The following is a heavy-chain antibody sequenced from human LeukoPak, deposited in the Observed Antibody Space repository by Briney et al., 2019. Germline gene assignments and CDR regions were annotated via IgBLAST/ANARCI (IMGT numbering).Heavy chain of an antibody. CDR3: ANGRGQWLPFDY. CDR2: ISYDGSNK. V-gene: IGHV3-30*18. Sequence: PGGSLRLSCAASGFTFSSYGMHWVRQAPGKGLEWVAVISYDGSNKYYADSVKGRFTISRDNSKNTLYLQMNSLRAEDTAVYYCANGRGQWLPFDYWGQGTLVTVSS. J-gene: IGHJ4*02. CDR1: GFTFSSYG. D-gene: IGHD6-19*01.